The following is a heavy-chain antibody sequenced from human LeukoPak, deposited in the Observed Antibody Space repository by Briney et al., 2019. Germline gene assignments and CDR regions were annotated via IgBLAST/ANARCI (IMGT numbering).Heavy chain of an antibody. CDR1: GFTFSSYG. Sequence: GRSLRLSCAASGFTFSSYGMHWVRQAPGKGLEWVAVISYDGSNKYYADSVKGRFTISRDNSKNTLYLQMNSLRAEDTAVYYCAKDLPIAAAGIDYWGQRTLVTVSS. CDR3: AKDLPIAAAGIDY. V-gene: IGHV3-30*18. D-gene: IGHD6-13*01. J-gene: IGHJ4*02. CDR2: ISYDGSNK.